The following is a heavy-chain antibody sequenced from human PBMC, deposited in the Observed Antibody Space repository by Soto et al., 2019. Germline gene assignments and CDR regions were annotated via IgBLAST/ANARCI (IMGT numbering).Heavy chain of an antibody. J-gene: IGHJ4*02. Sequence: PSETLSLTCTVSGVSITGSYWIWIRQPPGKGLEWIGYIYYSGSTNFNPSLKSRVTMSVDTARNQFSLQLSSVTAADTAVYFCAKYRRTDAEGYTFDYWGQGALVTVSS. D-gene: IGHD2-15*01. CDR3: AKYRRTDAEGYTFDY. CDR1: GVSITGSY. V-gene: IGHV4-59*01. CDR2: IYYSGST.